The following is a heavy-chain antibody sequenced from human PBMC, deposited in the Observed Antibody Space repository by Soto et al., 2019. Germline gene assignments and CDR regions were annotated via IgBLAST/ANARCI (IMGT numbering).Heavy chain of an antibody. CDR1: GFTFSSYG. J-gene: IGHJ4*02. CDR2: ISYDGSNK. D-gene: IGHD5-12*01. Sequence: PGGSLRLSCAASGFTFSSYGMRWVRQAPGKGLEWVAVISYDGSNKYYADSVKGRFTISRDNSKNTLYLQMNSLRAEDTAVYYCAKGWLRGEADYFDYWGQGTLVTVSS. CDR3: AKGWLRGEADYFDY. V-gene: IGHV3-30*18.